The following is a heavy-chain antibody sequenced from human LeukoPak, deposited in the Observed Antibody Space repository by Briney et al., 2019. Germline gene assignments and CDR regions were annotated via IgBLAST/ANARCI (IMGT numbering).Heavy chain of an antibody. D-gene: IGHD3-16*01. J-gene: IGHJ4*02. Sequence: GGSLRLSCAASGPTFSTYWMNWVRQAPGKGLEWVAYIREDGSHESYVDSVKGRFTISRDNAKNSLSLQLNSLRAEDTAVYFCARGGTWGSFDYWGQGTLVTVSS. CDR2: IREDGSHE. CDR3: ARGGTWGSFDY. V-gene: IGHV3-7*01. CDR1: GPTFSTYW.